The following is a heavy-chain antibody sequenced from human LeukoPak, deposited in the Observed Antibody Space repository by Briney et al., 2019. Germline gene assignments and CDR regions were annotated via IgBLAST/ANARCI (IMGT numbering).Heavy chain of an antibody. Sequence: SETLSLTCAVYGGSFSGYYWSWLRQPPGKGLEWIGEINHSGSTNYNPSLKSRVTISVDTSKNQFSLKLSSVTAADTAVYYCARHLRGYCSSTSCYRAWFDPWGQGTLVTVSS. CDR1: GGSFSGYY. D-gene: IGHD2-2*01. CDR2: INHSGST. V-gene: IGHV4-34*01. CDR3: ARHLRGYCSSTSCYRAWFDP. J-gene: IGHJ5*02.